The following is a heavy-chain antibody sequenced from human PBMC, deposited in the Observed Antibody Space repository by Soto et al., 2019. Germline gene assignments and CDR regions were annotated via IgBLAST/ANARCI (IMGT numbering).Heavy chain of an antibody. CDR3: ARTPVIPTPLGYYFDY. J-gene: IGHJ4*02. CDR1: GGCISSYY. Sequence: PSETLSLTCTVAGGCISSYYWSWMRQPPGKGLECIGYIYYSGSTNYNPSLKDRFTISVDTSKNQCSQKLSSVTAADTPVYSCARTPVIPTPLGYYFDYWGQGTLLTVST. V-gene: IGHV4-59*01. CDR2: IYYSGST. D-gene: IGHD3-16*01.